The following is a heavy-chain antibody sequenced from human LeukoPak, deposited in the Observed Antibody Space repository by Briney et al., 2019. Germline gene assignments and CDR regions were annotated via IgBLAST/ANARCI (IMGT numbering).Heavy chain of an antibody. D-gene: IGHD6-19*01. CDR1: GFTFSSHN. V-gene: IGHV3-21*04. CDR3: AREDGIAVAGTRWFDP. Sequence: GGSLRLSCAASGFTFSSHNMNWVRQAPGKGLEWVSSISSSSVYIYYADSVKGRFTISRDNSKNTLYLQMNSLRAEDTAVYYCAREDGIAVAGTRWFDPWGQGTLVTVSS. J-gene: IGHJ5*02. CDR2: ISSSSVYI.